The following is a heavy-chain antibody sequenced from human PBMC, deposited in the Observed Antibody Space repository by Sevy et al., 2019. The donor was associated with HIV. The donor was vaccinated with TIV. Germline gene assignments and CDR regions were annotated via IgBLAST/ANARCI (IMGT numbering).Heavy chain of an antibody. Sequence: SETLSLTCTVSGGSVSTYYWSWIRQPAGKGLEWIGRIETSGTTNYNPSVKSRVTMSIDTSKNQFSLTLSSVTAADTAVYFCARDLGITVVRGVRKNYGLDVWGQGTTVTVSS. D-gene: IGHD3-10*01. CDR3: ARDLGITVVRGVRKNYGLDV. V-gene: IGHV4-4*07. J-gene: IGHJ6*02. CDR1: GGSVSTYY. CDR2: IETSGTT.